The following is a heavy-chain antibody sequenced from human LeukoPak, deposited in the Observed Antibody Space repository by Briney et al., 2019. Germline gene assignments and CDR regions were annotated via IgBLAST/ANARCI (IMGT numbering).Heavy chain of an antibody. V-gene: IGHV3-74*01. CDR3: ARAQDTYNSLYFDY. CDR2: IHRDGRVT. J-gene: IGHJ4*02. Sequence: GGSLRLSCAGSGFSFNNYWLHWVRQAPGKGLVWVSRIHRDGRVTTYADSVKGRFTISKDSARNTLYLHMNTLRVEDTAVYFCARAQDTYNSLYFDYWGQGALVTVPS. D-gene: IGHD5-24*01. CDR1: GFSFNNYW.